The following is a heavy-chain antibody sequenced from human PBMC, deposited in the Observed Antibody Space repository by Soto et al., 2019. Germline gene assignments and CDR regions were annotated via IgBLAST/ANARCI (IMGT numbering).Heavy chain of an antibody. CDR1: GFTFSSYS. D-gene: IGHD3-10*01. CDR2: ISSSSSTI. Sequence: GGSLRLSCAASGFTFSSYSMNWVRQAPGKGLEWVSYISSSSSTIYYADSVKGRFTISRDNAKNSLYLQMNSLRDEDTAVYYCARDRDYYGSGSYSGFDPWGQGTLVTVSS. V-gene: IGHV3-48*02. CDR3: ARDRDYYGSGSYSGFDP. J-gene: IGHJ5*02.